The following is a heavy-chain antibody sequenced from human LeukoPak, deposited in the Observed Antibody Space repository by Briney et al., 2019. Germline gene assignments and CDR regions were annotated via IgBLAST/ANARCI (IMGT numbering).Heavy chain of an antibody. J-gene: IGHJ5*02. Sequence: PGGSLRLSCAASGFTFSSYSMNWVRQAPGKGLEWVSSISSGSSYIYYADSVKGRFTISRDSAKNSLYLQMNSLRAEDTAVYYCARDSTGDENWFDPWGQGTLVTVSS. CDR2: ISSGSSYI. D-gene: IGHD2-21*02. CDR3: ARDSTGDENWFDP. CDR1: GFTFSSYS. V-gene: IGHV3-21*01.